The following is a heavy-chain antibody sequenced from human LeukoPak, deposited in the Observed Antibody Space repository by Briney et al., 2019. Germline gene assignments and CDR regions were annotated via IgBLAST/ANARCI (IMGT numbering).Heavy chain of an antibody. V-gene: IGHV3-9*01. CDR2: ISWKSGSI. CDR3: AKGDSGNYYDSFDF. D-gene: IGHD3-10*01. Sequence: QPGGSLRLSCAAPGFTFNDYAMHWVRQAPGKGLEWVSGISWKSGSIGYAGSVKGRFTISRDNAKNSLYLQMNSLRAEDTALYYCAKGDSGNYYDSFDFWGQGTLVTVSS. J-gene: IGHJ4*02. CDR1: GFTFNDYA.